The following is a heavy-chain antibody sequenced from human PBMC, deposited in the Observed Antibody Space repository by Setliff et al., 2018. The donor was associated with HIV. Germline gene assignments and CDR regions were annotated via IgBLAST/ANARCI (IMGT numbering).Heavy chain of an antibody. Sequence: SETLSLTCTVSGGSISSGNYYWSWIRQPPGKGLEWIGYIYYSGSTYCNPSLKSRITISEDTSKNQFSLKLTSVTPADTAVYYCARGGRGYYDTSTYFTHWGQGTLVTVSS. D-gene: IGHD3-22*01. V-gene: IGHV4-30-4*08. CDR1: GGSISSGNYY. CDR2: IYYSGST. CDR3: ARGGRGYYDTSTYFTH. J-gene: IGHJ4*02.